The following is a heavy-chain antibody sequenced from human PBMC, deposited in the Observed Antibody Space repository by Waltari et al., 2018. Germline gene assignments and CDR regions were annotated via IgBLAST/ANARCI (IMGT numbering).Heavy chain of an antibody. CDR1: GGSISSSNW. J-gene: IGHJ4*02. D-gene: IGHD6-19*01. CDR3: ARTYSSGWRDFDY. CDR2: IYHSGST. V-gene: IGHV4-4*02. Sequence: QVQLQESGPGLVKPSGTLSLTCAVSGGSISSSNWWSWVRQPPGKGLEWIGEIYHSGSTNYNPSRKIRVTISVDKSKNQFSLKLITVTAADTDVYYCARTYSSGWRDFDYWGQGTLVTVSS.